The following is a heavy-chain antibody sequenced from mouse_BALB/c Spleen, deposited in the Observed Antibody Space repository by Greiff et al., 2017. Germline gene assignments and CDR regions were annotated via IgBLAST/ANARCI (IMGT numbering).Heavy chain of an antibody. D-gene: IGHD2-4*01. CDR1: GYSITSGYY. CDR3: SIYYDYLYAMDY. CDR2: ISYDGSN. V-gene: IGHV3-6*02. Sequence: ESGPGLVKPSQSLSLTCSVTGYSITSGYYWNWIRQFPGNKLEWMGYISYDGSNNYNPSLKNRISITRDTSKNQFFLKLNSVTTEDTATYYCSIYYDYLYAMDYWGQGTSVTVSS. J-gene: IGHJ4*01.